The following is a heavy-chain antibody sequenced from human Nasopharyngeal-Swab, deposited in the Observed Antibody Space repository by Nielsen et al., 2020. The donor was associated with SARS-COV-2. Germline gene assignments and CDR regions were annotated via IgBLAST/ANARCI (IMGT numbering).Heavy chain of an antibody. CDR3: ARDPYSSSSRFYYGMDV. D-gene: IGHD6-6*01. J-gene: IGHJ6*02. CDR1: GGSISSSSYY. Sequence: SETLSLTCTVSGGSISSSSYYWGWIRQPPGKGLEWIGYIYYSGSTNYNPSLKSRVTISVDTSKNQFSLKLSSVTAADTAVYYCARDPYSSSSRFYYGMDVWGQGTTVTVSS. CDR2: IYYSGST. V-gene: IGHV4-61*01.